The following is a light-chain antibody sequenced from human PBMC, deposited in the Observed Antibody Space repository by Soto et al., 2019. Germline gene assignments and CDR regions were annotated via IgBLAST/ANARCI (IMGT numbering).Light chain of an antibody. J-gene: IGKJ3*01. Sequence: EILLPLPQATLSLSPGERSSLSCRASQIVSSYLACYQQKPGQAPRLLIYDASNRATGIPARFSGSGSGTDFPLTISSLAHEVFAVYYCQQRSNWLTFGPGTRVDIK. CDR3: QQRSNWLT. V-gene: IGKV3-11*01. CDR1: QIVSSY. CDR2: DAS.